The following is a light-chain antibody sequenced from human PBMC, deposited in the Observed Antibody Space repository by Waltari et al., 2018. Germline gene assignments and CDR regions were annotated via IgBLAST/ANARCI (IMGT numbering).Light chain of an antibody. CDR3: GARDDSVTGPWV. Sequence: QSVLTQPPSASGTPGQTVTISCSGSTSNVGSHYVYWYQQLPGMAPKLLLLRNDQPPSGVPDRFSGSRSETSASLAITGLRAEDEADYYCGARDDSVTGPWVFGGGTRLTVL. V-gene: IGLV1-47*01. CDR1: TSNVGSHY. CDR2: RND. J-gene: IGLJ3*02.